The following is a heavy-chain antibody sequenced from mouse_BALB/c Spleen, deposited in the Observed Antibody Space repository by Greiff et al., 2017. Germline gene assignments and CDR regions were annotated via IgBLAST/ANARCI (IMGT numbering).Heavy chain of an antibody. D-gene: IGHD2-4*01. CDR2: INPGSGDT. V-gene: IGHV1-54*01. J-gene: IGHJ3*01. Sequence: VQLQQSGAELVRPGTSVKVSCKASGYAFTNYLIEWVKQRPGQGLEWIGVINPGSGDTNYNEKFKGKATLTADKSSSTAYMQLSSLTSDDSAVYFCARSTMITTGFAYWGQGTLVTVSA. CDR1: GYAFTNYL. CDR3: ARSTMITTGFAY.